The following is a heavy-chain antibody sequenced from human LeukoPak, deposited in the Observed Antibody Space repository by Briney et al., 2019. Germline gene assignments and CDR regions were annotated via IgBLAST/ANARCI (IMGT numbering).Heavy chain of an antibody. Sequence: SVKVSCKASGGTSSSYAISWVRQAPGQGLEWMGGIIPIFGTANYAQKFQGRVTITADESTSTAYMELSSLRSEDTAVYYCARPSATRYSSSSMFDYWGQGTLVTVSS. V-gene: IGHV1-69*13. CDR2: IIPIFGTA. J-gene: IGHJ4*02. D-gene: IGHD6-13*01. CDR3: ARPSATRYSSSSMFDY. CDR1: GGTSSSYA.